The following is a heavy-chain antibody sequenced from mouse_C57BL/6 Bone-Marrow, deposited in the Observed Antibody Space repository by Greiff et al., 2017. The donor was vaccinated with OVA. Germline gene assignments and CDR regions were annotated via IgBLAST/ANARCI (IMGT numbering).Heavy chain of an antibody. CDR3: ARPSYYGSSWYFDV. D-gene: IGHD1-1*01. CDR1: GFSLTSYG. CDR2: IWAGGST. Sequence: VQLQESGPGLVAPSQSLSITCTVSGFSLTSYGVHWVRQPPGKGLEWLGVIWAGGSTNYNSALMSRLSISKDNSKSPVFLKMNSLQTDDTAMYYCARPSYYGSSWYFDVWGAGTTVTVSS. V-gene: IGHV2-9*02. J-gene: IGHJ1*01.